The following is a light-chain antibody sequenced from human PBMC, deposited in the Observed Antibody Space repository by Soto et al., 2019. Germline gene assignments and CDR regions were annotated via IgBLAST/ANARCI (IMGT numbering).Light chain of an antibody. Sequence: QSVLTQSSSASASLGSSVRLTCTLSSGHSSYIIAWHQQQPGKAPRYLMKLEGSGSYDKGSGLPDRSSGSSSGADRYLSISNLQSEDEADYYCETWDSTHWVFGGGTKVTVL. CDR3: ETWDSTHWV. V-gene: IGLV4-60*03. J-gene: IGLJ3*02. CDR2: LEGSGSY. CDR1: SGHSSYI.